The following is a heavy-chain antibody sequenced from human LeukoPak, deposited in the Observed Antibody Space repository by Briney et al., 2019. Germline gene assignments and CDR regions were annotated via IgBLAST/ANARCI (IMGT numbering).Heavy chain of an antibody. D-gene: IGHD3-22*01. V-gene: IGHV3-21*01. CDR1: GFTFSSYS. J-gene: IGHJ4*02. Sequence: PGGSLRLSCAASGFTFSSYSMNWVRQAPGKGLEWVSSISSSSSYIYYADSVKGRFTISRDNAKNSLYLQMNSLRAEDTAVYYCAREKRYYYDSSGYYHFDYWGQGTLVTVSS. CDR3: AREKRYYYDSSGYYHFDY. CDR2: ISSSSSYI.